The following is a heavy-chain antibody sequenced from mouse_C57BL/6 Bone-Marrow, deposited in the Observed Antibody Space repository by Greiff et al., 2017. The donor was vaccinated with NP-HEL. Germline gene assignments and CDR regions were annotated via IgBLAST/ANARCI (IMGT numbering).Heavy chain of an antibody. CDR3: TNIITTVGHWYFDV. J-gene: IGHJ1*03. CDR2: IRLKSDNYAT. CDR1: GFTFSNYW. V-gene: IGHV6-3*01. Sequence: EVHLVESGGGLVQPGGSMKLSCVASGFTFSNYWMNWVRQSPEKGLEWVAQIRLKSDNYATNYAESVKGRFTISSDDSKSSVYLQMNNLRAEDTGMYYCTNIITTVGHWYFDVWGTGTTVTVSS. D-gene: IGHD1-1*01.